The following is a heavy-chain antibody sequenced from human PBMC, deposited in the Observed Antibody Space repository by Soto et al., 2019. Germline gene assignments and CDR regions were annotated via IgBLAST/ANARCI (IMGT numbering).Heavy chain of an antibody. CDR3: AKDCLGGGLDY. Sequence: EVQLLQSGGGLVQPGGSLRLSCAASGFIFSNYAMNWVRQAPGKGLEWVSIVTSRGDTTYYADSVKGRFTISRDNSKNTLYLQVNSLTAEDTAVYYCAKDCLGGGLDYWGQGTLVSVSS. D-gene: IGHD3-16*01. CDR2: VTSRGDTT. V-gene: IGHV3-23*01. CDR1: GFIFSNYA. J-gene: IGHJ4*02.